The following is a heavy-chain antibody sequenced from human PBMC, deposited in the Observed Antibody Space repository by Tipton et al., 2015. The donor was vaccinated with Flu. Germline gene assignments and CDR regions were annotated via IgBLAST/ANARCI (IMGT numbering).Heavy chain of an antibody. CDR3: ARHTGDSVRGVIDY. V-gene: IGHV4-38-2*02. J-gene: IGHJ4*02. D-gene: IGHD3-10*02. Sequence: LRLSCTVSGYSISSDYYWGWIRRAPGKGLEWIGNIHYSGSPHYNPSLKSRVTISIDTSKNQFSLRLSSVTAADTAVYYCARHTGDSVRGVIDYWGQGTLVTVSS. CDR2: IHYSGSP. CDR1: GYSISSDYY.